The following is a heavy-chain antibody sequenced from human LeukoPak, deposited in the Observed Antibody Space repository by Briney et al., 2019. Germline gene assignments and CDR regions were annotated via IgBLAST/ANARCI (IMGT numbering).Heavy chain of an antibody. Sequence: GRSLRLSCAASGFTFSNYAMHWVRQAPGKGLEWVAVISYDGSNKYYADSVKGRFTISRDNSKNTLYLQMNSLRAEDTAVYYCAKDLRPDGINDFDHWGQGTLVTVSS. V-gene: IGHV3-30-3*02. CDR1: GFTFSNYA. CDR2: ISYDGSNK. J-gene: IGHJ4*02. CDR3: AKDLRPDGINDFDH. D-gene: IGHD1-1*01.